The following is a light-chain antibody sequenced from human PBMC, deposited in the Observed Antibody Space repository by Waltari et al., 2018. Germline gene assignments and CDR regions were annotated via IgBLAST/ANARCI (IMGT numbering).Light chain of an antibody. V-gene: IGLV2-23*02. CDR1: SSDVGSYNL. CDR3: RSYAGSGIYV. Sequence: QSALTQPASVSGSPGQSITISCTGTSSDVGSYNLVSWFQQYPDKAPKLIIFEVNKRPSGVSIRFSGSNAGHTASLTISGLQSEDEADYYGRSYAGSGIYVCGSGAKVTVL. J-gene: IGLJ1*01. CDR2: EVN.